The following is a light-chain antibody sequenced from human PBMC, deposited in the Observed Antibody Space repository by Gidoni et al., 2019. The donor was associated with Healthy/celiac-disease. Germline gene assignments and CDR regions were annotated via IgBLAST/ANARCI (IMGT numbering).Light chain of an antibody. V-gene: IGLV3-1*01. CDR2: QDS. J-gene: IGLJ1*01. CDR1: KLGDKY. CDR3: QAWDSSTGV. Sequence: SYELTQPPSVSVSPGQTASITCSGDKLGDKYACWYQQKPGQSPVLVIYQDSKRPSGIPERFSGSNSGNTATLTISGTHAMDEADYYCQAWDSSTGVFGTGTNVTVL.